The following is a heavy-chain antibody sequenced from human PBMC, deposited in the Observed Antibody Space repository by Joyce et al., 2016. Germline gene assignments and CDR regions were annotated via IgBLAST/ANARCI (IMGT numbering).Heavy chain of an antibody. V-gene: IGHV3-33*01. Sequence: QVQLVESGGGVVQPGRSLRLSCAASGFTFSMHGMHWVRQAPGKGLEWVAAIWYDGNKKYYGDSVKGRFTISRDNSKNTLYLEMNSLRAEDMAVYYCARDRATMYSFGDFYGMDVWGQGTTVTVSS. CDR2: IWYDGNKK. CDR3: ARDRATMYSFGDFYGMDV. D-gene: IGHD5-24*01. J-gene: IGHJ6*02. CDR1: GFTFSMHG.